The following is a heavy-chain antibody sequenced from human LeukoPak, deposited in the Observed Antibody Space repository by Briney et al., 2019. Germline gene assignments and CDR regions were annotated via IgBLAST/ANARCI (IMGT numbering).Heavy chain of an antibody. CDR2: ISYDGSNK. CDR3: AKDGNIGREIYYFDY. D-gene: IGHD3-10*01. Sequence: GGSLRLSCAASGFTFSSYAMHWVRQAPGKGLEWVAVISYDGSNKYYADSVKGRFTISRDNSKNTLYLQMNSLRAEDTAVYYCAKDGNIGREIYYFDYWGQGTLVTVSS. V-gene: IGHV3-30*04. CDR1: GFTFSSYA. J-gene: IGHJ4*02.